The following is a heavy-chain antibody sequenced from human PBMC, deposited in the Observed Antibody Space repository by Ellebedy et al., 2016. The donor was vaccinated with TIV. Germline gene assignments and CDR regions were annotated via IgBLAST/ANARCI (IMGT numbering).Heavy chain of an antibody. CDR2: MNPNSGNK. V-gene: IGHV1-8*03. CDR3: ARVAAAAGVGFDY. D-gene: IGHD6-13*01. J-gene: IGHJ4*02. Sequence: AASVKVSCKASGYTFTSYDINWVRQATGQGLAWMGWMNPNSGNKGYAKKFQGRVTITKNTSISTAYMELSSLRSEDTAVYYCARVAAAAGVGFDYWGQGTLVTVSS. CDR1: GYTFTSYD.